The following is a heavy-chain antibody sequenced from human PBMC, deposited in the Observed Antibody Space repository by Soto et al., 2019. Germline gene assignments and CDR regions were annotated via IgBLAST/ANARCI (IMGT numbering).Heavy chain of an antibody. Sequence: SGPTLVNPTQTLTLTCTFSGFSLSTSGVGVGWIRQPPGKALEWLALIYWNDDKRYSPSLKSRLTITKDTSKNQVVITMTNMDPVDTATYYCAHRRGIVVELYYFDYWGQGTLVTSPQ. V-gene: IGHV2-5*01. D-gene: IGHD2-15*01. CDR2: IYWNDDK. CDR3: AHRRGIVVELYYFDY. CDR1: GFSLSTSGVG. J-gene: IGHJ4*02.